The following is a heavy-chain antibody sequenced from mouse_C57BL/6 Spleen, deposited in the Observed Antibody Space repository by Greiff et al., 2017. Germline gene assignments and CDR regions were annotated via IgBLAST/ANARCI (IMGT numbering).Heavy chain of an antibody. D-gene: IGHD2-4*01. CDR1: GYSITRDY. V-gene: IGHV3-8*01. CDR2: ISYSGST. CDR3: ARWRDYDYFDY. J-gene: IGHJ2*01. Sequence: EVKLLESGPGLAKPSQTLSLTCSVTGYSITRDYWNWIRKFPGNKLEYMGYISYSGSTYYNPSLKSRISITRDTSKNQYYLQLNSVTTEDTATYYCARWRDYDYFDYWGQGTTLTVSS.